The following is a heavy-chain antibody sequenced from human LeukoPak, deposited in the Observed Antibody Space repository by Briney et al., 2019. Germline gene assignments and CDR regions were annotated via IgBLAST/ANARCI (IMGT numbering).Heavy chain of an antibody. CDR1: GFSFATYA. V-gene: IGHV3-23*01. D-gene: IGHD3-16*01. CDR2: IADSGGVT. CDR3: AKWPEGAMDYFDY. J-gene: IGHJ4*02. Sequence: PGGSLRLSCAASGFSFATYAMTWVRQAPGKGLEWVSAIADSGGVTYYADSVKGRFTISRDNSKNTLYLEMSSLRVEDTAIYYCAKWPEGAMDYFDYWGQGTLVTVSS.